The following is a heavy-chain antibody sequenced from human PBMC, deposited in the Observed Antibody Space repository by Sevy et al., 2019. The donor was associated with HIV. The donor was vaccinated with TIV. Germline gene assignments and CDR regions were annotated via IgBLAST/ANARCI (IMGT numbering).Heavy chain of an antibody. CDR1: GFTVSSKY. Sequence: GGSLRLSCAASGFTVSSKYMSWVHQAPGKGLEWVSVLYSGGTTYYADSVRGRFTISRDNSKNTVYLQMNSLKAEDTAIYYCARDARHTIFGSPGGMDVWGQGTTVTVSS. J-gene: IGHJ6*02. CDR3: ARDARHTIFGSPGGMDV. V-gene: IGHV3-53*01. CDR2: LYSGGTT. D-gene: IGHD3-3*01.